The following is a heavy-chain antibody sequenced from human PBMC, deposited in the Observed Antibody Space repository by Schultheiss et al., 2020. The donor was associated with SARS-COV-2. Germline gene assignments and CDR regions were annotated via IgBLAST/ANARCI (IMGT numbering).Heavy chain of an antibody. V-gene: IGHV3-21*04. CDR2: ISSSSSYI. D-gene: IGHD1-26*01. J-gene: IGHJ4*02. CDR1: GFTFRSYS. Sequence: GGSLRLSCAASGFTFRSYSMNWVRQAPGKGLEWVSSISSSSSYIDHADSVKGRFTISRDNAKNSLYLQINSLKTEDTAVYYCVSLYTGSNYLDYWGQGALVTVSS. CDR3: VSLYTGSNYLDY.